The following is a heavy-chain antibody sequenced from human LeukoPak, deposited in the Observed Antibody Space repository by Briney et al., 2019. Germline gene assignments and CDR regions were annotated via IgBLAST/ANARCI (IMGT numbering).Heavy chain of an antibody. Sequence: PSETLCLTCTVSGGSMSSYYWSWIRQPPGKGLEWIGYIYTSGSTNYNPSLKSRVTISVDTSKNQFSLKLSSVTAADTAAYYCARPYTSGWYGAFDIWGQGTMVTVSS. CDR3: ARPYTSGWYGAFDI. J-gene: IGHJ3*02. V-gene: IGHV4-4*09. CDR2: IYTSGST. CDR1: GGSMSSYY. D-gene: IGHD6-19*01.